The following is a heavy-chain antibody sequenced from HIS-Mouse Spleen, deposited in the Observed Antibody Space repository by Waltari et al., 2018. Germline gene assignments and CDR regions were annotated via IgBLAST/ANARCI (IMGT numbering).Heavy chain of an antibody. D-gene: IGHD6-13*01. Sequence: QLQLQESGPGLVKPSETLSLTCTVSGGAISSSSYYWGWLRQTPGKGREWVGSVYYSGSTYYNPSLKSRVTISVDTSKNQFSLKLSSVTAADTAVYYCAREIPYSSSWYDWYFDLWGRGTLVTVSS. V-gene: IGHV4-39*07. CDR2: VYYSGST. J-gene: IGHJ2*01. CDR3: AREIPYSSSWYDWYFDL. CDR1: GGAISSSSYY.